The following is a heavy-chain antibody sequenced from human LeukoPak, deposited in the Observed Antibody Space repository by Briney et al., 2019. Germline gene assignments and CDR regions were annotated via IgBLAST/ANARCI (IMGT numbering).Heavy chain of an antibody. CDR3: ASTWSGSGWYAFDC. CDR1: GGSISSSSYY. V-gene: IGHV4-39*01. CDR2: IYYSGST. D-gene: IGHD6-19*01. Sequence: PSETLSLTCTVSGGSISSSSYYWGWIRQPPGKGLEWVGSIYYSGSTYYNPSLKSRVTISVDTSKNQFSLKLSSVTAADTAVYYCASTWSGSGWYAFDCWGQGTLVTVSS. J-gene: IGHJ5*01.